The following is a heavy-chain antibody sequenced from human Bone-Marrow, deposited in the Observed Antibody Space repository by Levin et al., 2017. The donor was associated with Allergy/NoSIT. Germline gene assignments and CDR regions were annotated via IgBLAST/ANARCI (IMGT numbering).Heavy chain of an antibody. J-gene: IGHJ4*02. V-gene: IGHV3-72*01. Sequence: PGGSLRLSCAASGFTFSEHYMDWVRQAPGKGLEWVGRCRNKANSYTTEYAASVKGRFTISRDDSKNSLYLQMNSLKTEDTAVYYCARTWMNTDYYFDYWGQGTLVTVSS. CDR2: CRNKANSYTT. CDR3: ARTWMNTDYYFDY. D-gene: IGHD4-17*01. CDR1: GFTFSEHY.